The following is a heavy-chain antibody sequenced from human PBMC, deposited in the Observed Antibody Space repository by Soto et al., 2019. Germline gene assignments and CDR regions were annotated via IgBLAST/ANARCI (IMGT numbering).Heavy chain of an antibody. CDR2: IYYIGST. J-gene: IGHJ5*02. CDR1: GGSISSGGYY. V-gene: IGHV4-31*03. CDR3: ARAHWGPAGHISWFDP. D-gene: IGHD2-2*01. Sequence: SETLSLTCTVSGGSISSGGYYWNWIRQHPGKGLEWIGYIYYIGSTYYNPFLKSRVTISLDTSKNQFSLKLSSVTAADTAVYYCARAHWGPAGHISWFDPWGQGTLVTVSS.